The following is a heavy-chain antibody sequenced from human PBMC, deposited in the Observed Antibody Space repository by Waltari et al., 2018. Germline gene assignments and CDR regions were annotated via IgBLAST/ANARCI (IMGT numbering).Heavy chain of an antibody. J-gene: IGHJ4*02. V-gene: IGHV4-39*01. D-gene: IGHD3-16*02. CDR3: ARVSSDDYVWGSYRPYFDY. Sequence: QLQLQESGPGLVKPLETLSLTCTVSGGSISSSSYYWGWIRQPPGAGLEWIGSIYYSGSTYYNPSLKRRVTISVDTSKNQFSLKLSSVTAADTAVYYCARVSSDDYVWGSYRPYFDYWGQGTLVTVSS. CDR1: GGSISSSSYY. CDR2: IYYSGST.